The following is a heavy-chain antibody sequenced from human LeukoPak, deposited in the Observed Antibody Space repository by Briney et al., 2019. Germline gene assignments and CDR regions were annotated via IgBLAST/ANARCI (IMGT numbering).Heavy chain of an antibody. CDR3: ARQHPYYYDSSGYYGL. CDR2: INHSGST. CDR1: GGSFSGYY. Sequence: PSETLSLTCAVYGGSFSGYYWSWIRQPPGKGLEWIGEINHSGSTNYNPSLKSRVTISVDTSKNQFSLKLSSVTAADTAVYYCARQHPYYYDSSGYYGLWGQGTLVTVSS. V-gene: IGHV4-34*01. J-gene: IGHJ4*02. D-gene: IGHD3-22*01.